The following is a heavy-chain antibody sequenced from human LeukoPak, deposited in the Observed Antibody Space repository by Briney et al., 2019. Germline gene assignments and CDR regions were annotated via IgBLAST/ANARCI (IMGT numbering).Heavy chain of an antibody. Sequence: EASVKVSCKASGYTFTGYYMHWVRQAPGQGLEWKGWINPNSGGTNYAQKFQGWVTMTRDTSISTAYMELSRLRSDDTAVYYCARGPVLRYFDWKTQGAFDIWGQGTMVTVSS. CDR3: ARGPVLRYFDWKTQGAFDI. CDR1: GYTFTGYY. D-gene: IGHD3-9*01. J-gene: IGHJ3*02. CDR2: INPNSGGT. V-gene: IGHV1-2*04.